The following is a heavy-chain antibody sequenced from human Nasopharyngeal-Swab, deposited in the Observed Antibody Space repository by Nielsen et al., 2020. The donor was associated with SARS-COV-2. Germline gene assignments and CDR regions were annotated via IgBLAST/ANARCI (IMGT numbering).Heavy chain of an antibody. V-gene: IGHV4-39*01. D-gene: IGHD3-22*01. Sequence: SETLSLTCTVSGGSISSSSYYWGWIRQPPGKGLEWIGSIYYSGSTYYNPSLKSRVTISVGTSKNQFSLKLSSVTAADTAAYYCARRGYYYDSSAPPDYWGQGTLVTVSS. CDR1: GGSISSSSYY. CDR3: ARRGYYYDSSAPPDY. CDR2: IYYSGST. J-gene: IGHJ4*02.